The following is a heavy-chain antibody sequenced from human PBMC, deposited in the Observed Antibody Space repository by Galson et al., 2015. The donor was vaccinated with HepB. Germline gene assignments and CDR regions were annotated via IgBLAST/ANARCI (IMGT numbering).Heavy chain of an antibody. Sequence: SVKVSCKASGYTFTDHYMHWVRQAPGQGLEWMGRINPNSGDTNYAQKFQGRVTMTRDTSISTAYVELNRLRTDDTAMFYCARENSELDDWGQGTLVTVSS. CDR1: GYTFTDHY. J-gene: IGHJ4*02. D-gene: IGHD1/OR15-1a*01. CDR2: INPNSGDT. V-gene: IGHV1-2*06. CDR3: ARENSELDD.